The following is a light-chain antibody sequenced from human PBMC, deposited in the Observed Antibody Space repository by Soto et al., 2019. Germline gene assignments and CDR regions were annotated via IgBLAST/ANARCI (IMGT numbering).Light chain of an antibody. CDR1: QSVRSTY. J-gene: IGKJ2*01. V-gene: IGKV3-20*01. CDR3: QLYGSPPLYT. CDR2: GAS. Sequence: EVVLTQSPGTLSLSPGERAALSCRASQSVRSTYLAWYQQKAGQAPRLRIYGASRRATGIPDRFSGSGSGTDFTLSISRLEPEDFAVYYCQLYGSPPLYTFGQGTKLEI.